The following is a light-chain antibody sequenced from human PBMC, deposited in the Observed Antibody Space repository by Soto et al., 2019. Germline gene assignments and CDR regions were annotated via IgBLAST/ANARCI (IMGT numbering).Light chain of an antibody. CDR2: LDRSGSY. V-gene: IGLV4-60*02. J-gene: IGLJ3*02. CDR3: ETWYSNTHKV. CDR1: SGHSTYI. Sequence: QLVLTQSSSASASLGSSVKLTCILSSGHSTYIIAWHQRQPGKAPRFLMTLDRSGSYNRGSGVPDRFSGSSSGADRYLTISNLQFEDEGDYYCETWYSNTHKVFGGGTKVTVL.